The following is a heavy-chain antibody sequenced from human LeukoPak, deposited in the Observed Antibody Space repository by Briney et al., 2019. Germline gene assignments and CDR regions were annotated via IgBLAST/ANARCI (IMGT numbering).Heavy chain of an antibody. CDR2: IFTSGST. Sequence: SSETLSLTCTVSGGSISTYYWSWIRQPAGKGLEWIGRIFTSGSTYYNPSLKSRVTMSVDTSMNQFSLKLSSVTAADTAVYYCARGRGVYHYDSSGYYYYMDVWGKGTTVTVSS. D-gene: IGHD3-22*01. V-gene: IGHV4-4*07. J-gene: IGHJ6*03. CDR1: GGSISTYY. CDR3: ARGRGVYHYDSSGYYYYMDV.